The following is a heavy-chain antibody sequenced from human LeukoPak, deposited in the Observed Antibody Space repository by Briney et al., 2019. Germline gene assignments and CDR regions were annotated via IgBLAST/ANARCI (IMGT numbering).Heavy chain of an antibody. CDR3: AKDSGYSSSWAFDY. CDR1: GFTFSSYD. V-gene: IGHV3-30*18. D-gene: IGHD6-13*01. J-gene: IGHJ4*02. CDR2: ISYDGSNK. Sequence: GGSLRLSCAASGFTFSSYDMHWVRQAPGKGLEWLAVISYDGSNKYYADSVKGRFTISRDNSKNTLYLQMNSLRAEDTAVYYCAKDSGYSSSWAFDYWGQGTLVTVSS.